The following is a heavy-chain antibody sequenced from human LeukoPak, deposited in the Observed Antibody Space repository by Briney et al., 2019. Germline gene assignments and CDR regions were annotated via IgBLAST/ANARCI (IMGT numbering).Heavy chain of an antibody. CDR1: GFTFSSYA. D-gene: IGHD1-26*01. V-gene: IGHV3-30*04. Sequence: PGRSLRLSCAASGFTFSSYAMPWVRQAPGKGLEWVAVISYDGSNKYYADSVKGRFTISRDNSKNTLYLQMNSLRAEDTAVYYCAREVGLDAFDIWGQGTMVTVSS. CDR3: AREVGLDAFDI. CDR2: ISYDGSNK. J-gene: IGHJ3*02.